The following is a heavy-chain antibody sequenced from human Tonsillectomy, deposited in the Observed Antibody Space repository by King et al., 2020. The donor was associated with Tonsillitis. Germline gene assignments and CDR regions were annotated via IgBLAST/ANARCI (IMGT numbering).Heavy chain of an antibody. Sequence: VQLVESGGGLVQPGGSLKLSCAVSGFTFSGSVMHWVRQTSGRRPEWIGRIRSNVNNYATAYAASVKGRFTISRDDSKNTAYLQMNSLKTEDTAVYYCTTQNDHWGQGTLVTVSS. V-gene: IGHV3-73*02. CDR1: GFTFSGSV. CDR2: IRSNVNNYAT. CDR3: TTQNDH. J-gene: IGHJ4*02.